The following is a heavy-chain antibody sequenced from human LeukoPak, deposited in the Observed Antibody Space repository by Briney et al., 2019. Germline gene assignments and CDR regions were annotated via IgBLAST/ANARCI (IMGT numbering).Heavy chain of an antibody. V-gene: IGHV4-59*08. CDR1: GGSISSYY. J-gene: IGHJ3*02. CDR2: IYYSGST. CDR3: DRKGVGRWLQYWAFDI. Sequence: SETLSLTCTVSGGSISSYYCSWIRQPPGKGLEWIGYIYYSGSTNYNPSPKSRVTISVDTSKNQFSLKMSSVTAEDTAAYYCDRKGVGRWLQYWAFDIWGQGTMVTVSS. D-gene: IGHD5-24*01.